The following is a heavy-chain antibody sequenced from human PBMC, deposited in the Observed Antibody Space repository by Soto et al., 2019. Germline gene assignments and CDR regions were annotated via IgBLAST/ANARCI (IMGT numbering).Heavy chain of an antibody. CDR3: ARALGYSGYAGMDV. Sequence: QVQLVQSGGEVKKPGASVKVSCKASGYTFTICGINWVRQAPGQGLEWMGWISPDNGNTNYAQKLQGRVTMTTDTSTSTAYMELRSLRSDDPAVYYCARALGYSGYAGMDVWGQGTTVTVSS. CDR2: ISPDNGNT. D-gene: IGHD5-12*01. V-gene: IGHV1-18*01. J-gene: IGHJ6*02. CDR1: GYTFTICG.